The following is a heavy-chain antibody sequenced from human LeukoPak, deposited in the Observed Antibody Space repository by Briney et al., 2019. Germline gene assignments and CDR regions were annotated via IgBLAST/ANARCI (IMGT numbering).Heavy chain of an antibody. CDR2: IYTSGST. CDR1: GGSINSYY. Sequence: SETLSLTCTVSGGSINSYYWSWIRQPAGKGLEWIGRIYTSGSTNYNPSLKSRVTMSVDTSKNQFSLKLSSVTAADTAVYYCARDLYCSSTSCYANWFGPWGQGTLVTVSS. D-gene: IGHD2-2*01. J-gene: IGHJ5*02. V-gene: IGHV4-4*07. CDR3: ARDLYCSSTSCYANWFGP.